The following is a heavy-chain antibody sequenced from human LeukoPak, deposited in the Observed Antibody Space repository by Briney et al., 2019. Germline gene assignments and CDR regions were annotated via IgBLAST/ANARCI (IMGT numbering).Heavy chain of an antibody. CDR1: GFTVSSNY. Sequence: PGGSLSLSCAASGFTVSSNYMNWVRQAPGKGLEWVSYISSSSSTIYYADSVKGRFTISRDNAKNSLYLQMNSLRAEDTAVYYCARDSSGSNFDYWGQGTLVTVSS. D-gene: IGHD6-19*01. J-gene: IGHJ4*02. V-gene: IGHV3-48*04. CDR2: ISSSSSTI. CDR3: ARDSSGSNFDY.